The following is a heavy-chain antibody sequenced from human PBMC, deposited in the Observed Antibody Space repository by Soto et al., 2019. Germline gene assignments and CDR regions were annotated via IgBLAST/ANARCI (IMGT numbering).Heavy chain of an antibody. D-gene: IGHD6-19*01. CDR3: ARQAVAGANFDY. Sequence: SETLSLTCTVSGGSISSSSYYWGWIRQPPGKGLEWIGSIYYSGSTYYNPSLKSRVTISVDTSKNQFSLKLSSVTAADTAVYYCARQAVAGANFDYWGQGTLVTVSS. J-gene: IGHJ4*02. CDR2: IYYSGST. V-gene: IGHV4-39*01. CDR1: GGSISSSSYY.